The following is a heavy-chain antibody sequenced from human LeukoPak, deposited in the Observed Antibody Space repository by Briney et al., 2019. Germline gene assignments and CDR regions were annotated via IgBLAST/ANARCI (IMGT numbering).Heavy chain of an antibody. Sequence: SETLSLTCSVSGVSFNNDYWSWIRQTPGKGLEWIGYISNNGGTIYNPSLKTRVTISVDTSKNQFFLKLASVTAADTAVYFCVRDRGPNLHYYIDVWGKGTTVTVSS. CDR2: ISNNGGT. D-gene: IGHD1-7*01. CDR1: GVSFNNDY. CDR3: VRDRGPNLHYYIDV. J-gene: IGHJ6*03. V-gene: IGHV4-59*01.